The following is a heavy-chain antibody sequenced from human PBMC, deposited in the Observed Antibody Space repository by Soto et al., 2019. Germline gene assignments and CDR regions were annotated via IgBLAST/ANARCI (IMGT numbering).Heavy chain of an antibody. D-gene: IGHD6-6*01. CDR2: IYSGGST. V-gene: IGHV3-53*04. J-gene: IGHJ6*03. Sequence: EVQLVESGGGLVQPGGSLRLSCAASGFTVSSNYMSWVRQAPGKGLEWVSVIYSGGSTYYADSVKGRFTISRHNSKNTLYLQMNSLRAEDTAVYYCARSTVAARPPSAYYYYMDVWGKGTTVTVSS. CDR1: GFTVSSNY. CDR3: ARSTVAARPPSAYYYYMDV.